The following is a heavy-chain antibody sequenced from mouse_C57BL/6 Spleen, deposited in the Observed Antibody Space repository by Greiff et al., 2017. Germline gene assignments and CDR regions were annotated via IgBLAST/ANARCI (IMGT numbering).Heavy chain of an antibody. CDR3: TRRRLRPSFDY. V-gene: IGHV1-15*01. D-gene: IGHD2-4*01. Sequence: VQLQQSGAELVRPGASVTLSCKASGYTFTDYEMHWVKQTPVHGLEWIGAIDPETGGTAYNQKFKGKAILTADKSSSTAYMERRSLTSEDSAVYCCTRRRLRPSFDYWGQGTTLTVSS. J-gene: IGHJ2*01. CDR2: IDPETGGT. CDR1: GYTFTDYE.